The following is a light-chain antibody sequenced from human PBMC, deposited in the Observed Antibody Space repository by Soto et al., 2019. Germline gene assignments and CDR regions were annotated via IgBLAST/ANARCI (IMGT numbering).Light chain of an antibody. V-gene: IGLV1-47*01. CDR1: STNIGSNY. Sequence: QSVLSQPPSASGTPGQRVTISCSGSSTNIGSNYVYWYQQVPGTAPKLLIYRDSQRPSGVPDRFSGSKSGTSASLVISGLQSEDEADYYCAAWNDSPYLWVFGGGTQLTVL. CDR3: AAWNDSPYLWV. CDR2: RDS. J-gene: IGLJ3*02.